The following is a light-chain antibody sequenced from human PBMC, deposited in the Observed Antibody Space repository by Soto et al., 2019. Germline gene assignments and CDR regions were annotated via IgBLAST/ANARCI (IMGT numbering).Light chain of an antibody. J-gene: IGKJ5*01. V-gene: IGKV3-20*01. CDR3: QQYVTSAIT. CDR2: GAS. CDR1: HSVGSR. Sequence: ETVLTQSQWTLSLSPRERATLSCRARHSVGSRLAWYQQKPGQAPRLLISGASSRAAGIPDRFSGSGSGTDFTLTISRLEPEDLALYYCQQYVTSAITFGQGTRLEIK.